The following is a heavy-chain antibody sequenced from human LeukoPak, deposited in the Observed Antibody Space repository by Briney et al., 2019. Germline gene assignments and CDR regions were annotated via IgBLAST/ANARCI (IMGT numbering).Heavy chain of an antibody. Sequence: SETLSLTCTVSGDSISSKYWSWIRQPPGKGLEWIGYIYYSGSTNYNPSLKSRVTISVDTSKNQFSLKLSSVTAADTAVYYCARDGDSSGWYDHWGQGTLVTVSS. V-gene: IGHV4-59*01. J-gene: IGHJ5*02. CDR2: IYYSGST. CDR3: ARDGDSSGWYDH. CDR1: GDSISSKY. D-gene: IGHD6-19*01.